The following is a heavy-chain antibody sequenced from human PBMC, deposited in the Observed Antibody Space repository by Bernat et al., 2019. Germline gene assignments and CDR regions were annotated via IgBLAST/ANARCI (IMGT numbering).Heavy chain of an antibody. CDR3: ARDTPRGCTGGLCKSYYYYYYMDV. Sequence: EVQLVESGGGLVKPGGSLRLSCAASGFTFSSYSMNWVRQAPGKGLEWVSSISSSSSYIYYADSVKGRFTSSRDNAKNSLYLQMNSLRAEDTAVYYCARDTPRGCTGGLCKSYYYYYYMDVWGKGTTVTVSS. D-gene: IGHD2-8*02. V-gene: IGHV3-21*01. J-gene: IGHJ6*03. CDR2: ISSSSSYI. CDR1: GFTFSSYS.